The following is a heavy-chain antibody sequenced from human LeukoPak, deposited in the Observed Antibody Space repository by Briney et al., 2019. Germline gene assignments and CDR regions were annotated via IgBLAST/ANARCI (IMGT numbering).Heavy chain of an antibody. J-gene: IGHJ4*02. Sequence: TSETLSLTCAVYGGSFSGYYWSWIRQPPGKGLEWIGEINHSGSTNYNPSLKSRVTISVDTSKNQFSLKLSSVTAADTAVYYCARGFPGGSWGQGTLVTVSS. CDR3: ARGFPGGS. CDR1: GGSFSGYY. CDR2: INHSGST. D-gene: IGHD1-1*01. V-gene: IGHV4-34*01.